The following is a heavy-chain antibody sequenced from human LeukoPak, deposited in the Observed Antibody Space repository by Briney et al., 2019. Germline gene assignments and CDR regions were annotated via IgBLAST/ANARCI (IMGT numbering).Heavy chain of an antibody. D-gene: IGHD4-11*01. Sequence: SVKVSCKASGGTFSSDAISWVRHAPGQGLEWMGGIIPIFGKANYAQKFQGRVTITTDESTSTAYMELSSLRSEDTAVYYCARGNYVDYYDYHRDVWGKGTTVTVSS. CDR1: GGTFSSDA. CDR3: ARGNYVDYYDYHRDV. J-gene: IGHJ6*03. CDR2: IIPIFGKA. V-gene: IGHV1-69*05.